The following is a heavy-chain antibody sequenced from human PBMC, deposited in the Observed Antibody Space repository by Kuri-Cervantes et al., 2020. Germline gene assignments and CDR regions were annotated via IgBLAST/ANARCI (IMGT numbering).Heavy chain of an antibody. Sequence: SVKVSCKASGGTFSSYAISWVRQAPGQGLEWMGGIIPIFGTANYAQKFQGRVTITADESTSTAYMELSSLRSDDTAVYYCARERLGKSRWYFDLWGRGTLVTVSS. J-gene: IGHJ2*01. CDR1: GGTFSSYA. CDR2: IIPIFGTA. D-gene: IGHD7-27*01. V-gene: IGHV1-69*13. CDR3: ARERLGKSRWYFDL.